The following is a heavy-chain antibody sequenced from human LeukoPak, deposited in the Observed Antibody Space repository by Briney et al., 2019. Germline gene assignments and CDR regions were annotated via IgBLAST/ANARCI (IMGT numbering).Heavy chain of an antibody. D-gene: IGHD5-12*01. CDR1: GFTFSKYV. Sequence: KAGGSLRLSCEASGFTFSKYVMSWVRQAPGKGLEWVGRIKSKTDGGTTDYAAPVKGRFTISRDDSKNTLYLQMNSLKTEDTAVYYCTTDPPYSGYDYPFDYWGQGTLVTVSS. V-gene: IGHV3-15*01. J-gene: IGHJ4*02. CDR2: IKSKTDGGTT. CDR3: TTDPPYSGYDYPFDY.